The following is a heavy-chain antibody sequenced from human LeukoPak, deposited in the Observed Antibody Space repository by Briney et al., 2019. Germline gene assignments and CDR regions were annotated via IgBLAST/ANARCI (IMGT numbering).Heavy chain of an antibody. J-gene: IGHJ4*02. Sequence: SETLSLTCTVSGGSITSSYWSWIRQPPGKGLEYIGYIYYSGTTNYNPSLKGRVTISVDTSKNQFSLKLSSVTAADTAVYYCATAGPISGRHNYFDSWGQGTLVTVSS. CDR3: ATAGPISGRHNYFDS. CDR2: IYYSGTT. CDR1: GGSITSSY. V-gene: IGHV4-59*01. D-gene: IGHD3-10*01.